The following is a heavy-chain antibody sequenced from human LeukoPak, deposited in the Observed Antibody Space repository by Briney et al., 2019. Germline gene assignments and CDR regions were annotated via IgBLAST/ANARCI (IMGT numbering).Heavy chain of an antibody. CDR3: ARRRYYDNTGYLD. Sequence: SETLSLTCSVSGGSISSSSYYWGWIRQPPGKGLEWIGEIYYSGRAYYNSSLKSRLTISVDTSWNQFSLTLSSVTAADTGVYYCARRRYYDNTGYLDWGQGTLVSVST. CDR1: GGSISSSSYY. J-gene: IGHJ1*01. D-gene: IGHD3-22*01. V-gene: IGHV4-39*01. CDR2: IYYSGRA.